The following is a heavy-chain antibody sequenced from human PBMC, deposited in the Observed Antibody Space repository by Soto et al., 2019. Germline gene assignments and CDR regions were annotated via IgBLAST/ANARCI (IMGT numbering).Heavy chain of an antibody. CDR3: ARMRYSYGARTFDY. CDR1: GDPVSSASFY. V-gene: IGHV4-61*01. Sequence: QVQLQESGPGLVKPSETLFLTCAVSGDPVSSASFYWSWIRQPPGKGLEWIGYLYYSGSPNYDPSLKSRVTISMHTANNQFSLQLTSVTAADTAVYYCARMRYSYGARTFDYWGQGALVTVSP. D-gene: IGHD5-18*01. J-gene: IGHJ4*02. CDR2: LYYSGSP.